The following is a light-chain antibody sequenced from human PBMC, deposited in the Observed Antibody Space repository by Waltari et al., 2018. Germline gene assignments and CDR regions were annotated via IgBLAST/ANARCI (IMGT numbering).Light chain of an antibody. V-gene: IGLV7-46*01. CDR3: LLHYSGPRV. Sequence: QAVVTQEPSVTVSPGGTVTLTCGSSTGAVTSSHYPYWFQQKPGQAPRTLVYDTSNKHSWTPSRFSGSVVGGTAALTLAGAQPEDEAEYYCLLHYSGPRVFGGGTKVTVL. CDR1: TGAVTSSHY. J-gene: IGLJ2*01. CDR2: DTS.